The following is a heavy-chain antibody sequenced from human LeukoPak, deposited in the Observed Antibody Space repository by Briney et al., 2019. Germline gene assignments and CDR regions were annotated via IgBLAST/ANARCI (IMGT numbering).Heavy chain of an antibody. CDR1: GFTFSSYW. J-gene: IGHJ6*02. CDR3: ARDFRAYSGSYYYYYYGMDV. D-gene: IGHD1-26*01. Sequence: PGGSLRLSCAASGFTFSSYWMSWVRQAPGKGLEWVANIKQDGSEKYYVDSVKGRFTISRDNAKNSLYLQMNSLRAEDTAVYYCARDFRAYSGSYYYYYYGMDVWGQGTTVTVSS. CDR2: IKQDGSEK. V-gene: IGHV3-7*01.